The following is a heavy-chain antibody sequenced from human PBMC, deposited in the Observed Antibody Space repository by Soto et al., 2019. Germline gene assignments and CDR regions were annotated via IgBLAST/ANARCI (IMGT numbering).Heavy chain of an antibody. CDR3: ASQTDSHGSGVSCYSRSFDI. V-gene: IGHV4-34*01. J-gene: IGHJ3*02. Sequence: PSETLSLTCAVYGGSFSGYYWSWIRQPPGKGLEWIGEINHSGSTNYNPSLKSRVTISVDTSKNQFSLKLSSVTAADTAVYYCASQTDSHGSGVSCYSRSFDIWGQGTMVTVSS. D-gene: IGHD2-15*01. CDR1: GGSFSGYY. CDR2: INHSGST.